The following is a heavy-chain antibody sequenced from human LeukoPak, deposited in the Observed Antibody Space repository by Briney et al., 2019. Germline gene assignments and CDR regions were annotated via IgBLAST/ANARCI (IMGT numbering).Heavy chain of an antibody. CDR2: INHSGST. V-gene: IGHV4-34*01. CDR1: GGSFSGYY. CDR3: ARGQNGYYDSSGYYRYYYYYYGMDV. D-gene: IGHD3-22*01. J-gene: IGHJ6*02. Sequence: PSETLSLTCAVYGGSFSGYYWSWIRQPPGKGLEWIGEINHSGSTNYNPSLKSRVTISVDTSKNQFSLKLSSVTAADTAVYYCARGQNGYYDSSGYYRYYYYYYGMDVWGQGTTVTVSS.